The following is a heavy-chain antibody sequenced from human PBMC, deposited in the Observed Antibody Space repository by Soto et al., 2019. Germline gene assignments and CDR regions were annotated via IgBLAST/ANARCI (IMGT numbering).Heavy chain of an antibody. J-gene: IGHJ5*02. CDR1: GFTFSSYA. CDR2: ISGSGGST. V-gene: IGHV3-23*01. Sequence: EVQLLESGGGLVQPGGSLRLSCAASGFTFSSYAMSWVRQAPGKGLEWVSAISGSGGSTYYADSVKGRFTISRDNSKNPLYLQMNSLRAEDTAVYYCAKDSSPYGSGSSHLGWFDPWGQGTLVTVSS. CDR3: AKDSSPYGSGSSHLGWFDP. D-gene: IGHD3-10*01.